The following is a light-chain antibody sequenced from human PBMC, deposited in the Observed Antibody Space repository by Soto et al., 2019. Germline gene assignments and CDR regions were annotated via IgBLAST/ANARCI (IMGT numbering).Light chain of an antibody. J-gene: IGLJ3*02. CDR2: EVN. Sequence: QSALTQPASVSGSPGQSITISCTGTSSDVGGYDYVSWYQHYPGKAPKLIIYEVNHRPSGVSNRFSGSKSANTASLTISWLQSEDEADYYCISYTTMSPWVFGGGTKLPVL. CDR1: SSDVGGYDY. V-gene: IGLV2-14*01. CDR3: ISYTTMSPWV.